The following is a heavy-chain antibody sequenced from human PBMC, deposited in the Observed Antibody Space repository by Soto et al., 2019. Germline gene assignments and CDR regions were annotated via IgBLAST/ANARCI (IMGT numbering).Heavy chain of an antibody. J-gene: IGHJ4*02. V-gene: IGHV3-30*18. Sequence: QVQLVESGGGVVQPGRSLRLSCAASGFIFSSYGMHWVRQAPGKGLEWVAVISYDGSNKYYADSVKGRLTISRDNSKNTLYVKMNSLRAEDSAVYYCAKGGYSYGSPNDYWGQGTLVTVSS. CDR3: AKGGYSYGSPNDY. D-gene: IGHD5-18*01. CDR1: GFIFSSYG. CDR2: ISYDGSNK.